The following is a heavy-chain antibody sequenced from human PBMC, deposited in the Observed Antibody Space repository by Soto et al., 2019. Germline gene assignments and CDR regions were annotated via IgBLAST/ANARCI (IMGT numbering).Heavy chain of an antibody. Sequence: QVQLQESGPGLVKPSQTLCLTCTVSGGSISSGDYYWSWIRQPPGKGLEWIGYIYYKGSTYYNPSLKSRVTISVDTSKNQFSLNLRSVSAADTAVYYCARGGIRCSGGSCYDKKFDYWGQGTLVTVSS. CDR2: IYYKGST. V-gene: IGHV4-30-4*01. CDR1: GGSISSGDYY. CDR3: ARGGIRCSGGSCYDKKFDY. J-gene: IGHJ4*02. D-gene: IGHD2-15*01.